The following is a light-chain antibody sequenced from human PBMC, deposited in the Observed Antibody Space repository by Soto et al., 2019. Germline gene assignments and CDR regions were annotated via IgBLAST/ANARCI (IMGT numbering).Light chain of an antibody. J-gene: IGKJ5*01. Sequence: IVMTQSPATLSLSPGYRATISCMASQTVIHHHLAWHQQKPGQTPRLLVYGASSRATGIPDRFSGSGSGTDFTLTISRLEPEDFAVYYCQQHGTSPITFGQGTRLEIK. CDR1: QTVIHHH. CDR3: QQHGTSPIT. V-gene: IGKV3-20*01. CDR2: GAS.